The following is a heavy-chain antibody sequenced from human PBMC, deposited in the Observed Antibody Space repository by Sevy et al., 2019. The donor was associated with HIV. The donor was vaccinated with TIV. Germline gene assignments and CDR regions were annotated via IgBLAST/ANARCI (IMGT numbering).Heavy chain of an antibody. Sequence: SETLSLTCTVSGGSISSSSYYWGWIRQPPGKGLEWIGSIYYSGSTYYNPSLKSRVTISVDTSKNQFSLKLSSVTAADTAVYYCATNIVVVPAATTERRYYFDYWGQGTLVTVSS. D-gene: IGHD2-2*01. V-gene: IGHV4-39*01. CDR1: GGSISSSSYY. J-gene: IGHJ4*02. CDR2: IYYSGST. CDR3: ATNIVVVPAATTERRYYFDY.